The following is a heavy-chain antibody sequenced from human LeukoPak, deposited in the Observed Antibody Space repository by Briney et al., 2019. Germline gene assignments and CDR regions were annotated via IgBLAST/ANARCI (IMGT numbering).Heavy chain of an antibody. Sequence: GGSLRLSCAASGFTFSSYSMNWVRQAPGKGLEWVSHISSSNNTKYYADSVKGRFTISRDYSKNTLYLQMDSLRAEDSAVYYCAKGYSSSGTYNTPFDYWGQGTLVTV. D-gene: IGHD3-10*01. CDR1: GFTFSSYS. CDR3: AKGYSSSGTYNTPFDY. CDR2: ISSSNNTK. V-gene: IGHV3-48*01. J-gene: IGHJ4*02.